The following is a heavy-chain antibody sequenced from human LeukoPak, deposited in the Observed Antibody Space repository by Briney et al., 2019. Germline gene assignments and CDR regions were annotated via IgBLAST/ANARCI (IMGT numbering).Heavy chain of an antibody. CDR3: ARGPPGALGFWSGYYDY. CDR1: GGTFSSYA. V-gene: IGHV1-69*04. D-gene: IGHD3-3*01. Sequence: ASVKVSCKASGGTFSSYAISWVRQAPGQGLEWMGRIIPILGIANYAQKFQGRVTITADKSTSTAYMELSSLRSEDTAVYYCARGPPGALGFWSGYYDYWGQGALVTVSS. J-gene: IGHJ4*02. CDR2: IIPILGIA.